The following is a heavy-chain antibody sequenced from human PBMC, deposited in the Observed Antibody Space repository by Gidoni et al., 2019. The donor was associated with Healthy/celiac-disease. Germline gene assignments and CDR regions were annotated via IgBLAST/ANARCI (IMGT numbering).Heavy chain of an antibody. Sequence: EVQLLESGGGLVQPGGSLRLSCAASGFTFSSYAMSWVRQAPGKGLEWVSAISGSGGSTYYADSVKGRFTISRDNSKNTLYLQMNSLRAEDTAVYYCAKTPLYYYDSSGYSYNWFDPWGQGTLVTVSS. CDR1: GFTFSSYA. CDR2: ISGSGGST. J-gene: IGHJ5*02. D-gene: IGHD3-22*01. V-gene: IGHV3-23*01. CDR3: AKTPLYYYDSSGYSYNWFDP.